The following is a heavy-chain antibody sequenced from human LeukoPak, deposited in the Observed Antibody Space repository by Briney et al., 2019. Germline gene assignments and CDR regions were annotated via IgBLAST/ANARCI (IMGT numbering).Heavy chain of an antibody. V-gene: IGHV3-11*01. D-gene: IGHD6-13*01. CDR2: ISSSGSTI. CDR1: GFTFSDYY. J-gene: IGHJ4*02. CDR3: ARDHSSSWHTFDY. Sequence: GGSLRLSCAASGFTFSDYYMSWIRQAPGKGLEWVSYISSSGSTIYYADSVKGRFTISSDNAKNSLYLQMNSLRAEDTAVYYCARDHSSSWHTFDYWGQGTLVTVSS.